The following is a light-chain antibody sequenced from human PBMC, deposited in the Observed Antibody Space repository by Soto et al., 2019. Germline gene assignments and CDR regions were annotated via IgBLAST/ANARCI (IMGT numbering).Light chain of an antibody. J-gene: IGLJ1*01. CDR1: SSDVGNYNL. V-gene: IGLV2-23*01. CDR3: CSYAGSSFYV. Sequence: QSVLTQPGSVSGSPGQSITISRTGTSSDVGNYNLVSWYQQHPGKAPKLMIYEGTKRPSGVSNRFSGSKSGNTASLTISGLQAEGEADYYCCSYAGSSFYVFGTGTKVTVL. CDR2: EGT.